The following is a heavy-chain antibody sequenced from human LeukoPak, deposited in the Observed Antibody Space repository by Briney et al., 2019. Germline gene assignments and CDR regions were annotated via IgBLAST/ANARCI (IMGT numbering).Heavy chain of an antibody. CDR3: ARQKLLFGELENWFDP. Sequence: ASVKVSCKASGYTFTGYYMHWVRQAPGQGLEWMGWINPNSGGTNYAQKFQGRVTMTRDTSISTAYMELSRLRSDDTAMYYCARQKLLFGELENWFDPWGQGTLVTVSS. V-gene: IGHV1-2*02. CDR1: GYTFTGYY. D-gene: IGHD3-10*02. CDR2: INPNSGGT. J-gene: IGHJ5*02.